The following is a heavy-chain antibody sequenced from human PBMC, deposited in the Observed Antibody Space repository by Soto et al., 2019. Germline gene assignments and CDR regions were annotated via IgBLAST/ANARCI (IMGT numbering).Heavy chain of an antibody. J-gene: IGHJ6*02. CDR3: TRHAIIPKLQYGMDV. CDR2: IFYRGNT. CDR1: GGSISGYY. V-gene: IGHV4-59*01. Sequence: QVQLQESGPGLVKPSETLSLICTVSGGSISGYYWSWIRQPPGKGLEWIGYIFYRGNTLYNPSLQSRFSISVDTSKNQFSLRLSSVTAADTAVYYCTRHAIIPKLQYGMDVWGQGASVAVSS. D-gene: IGHD2-15*01.